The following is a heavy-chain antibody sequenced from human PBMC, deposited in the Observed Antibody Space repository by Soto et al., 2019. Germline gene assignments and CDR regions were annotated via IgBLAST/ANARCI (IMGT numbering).Heavy chain of an antibody. J-gene: IGHJ4*02. CDR2: IHYSGTT. V-gene: IGHV4-59*01. D-gene: IGHD6-13*01. CDR1: GGSMRNYF. CDR3: AAGEASSRNLAPYYLDF. Sequence: SETLSLTCTVSGGSMRNYFWTCIRQPPGKGLEWIGYIHYSGTTSFFPSYNPSLRSRVTISEDTSKNQFSLKLLSVTTADTAVYFCAAGEASSRNLAPYYLDFWGQGTLVTVS.